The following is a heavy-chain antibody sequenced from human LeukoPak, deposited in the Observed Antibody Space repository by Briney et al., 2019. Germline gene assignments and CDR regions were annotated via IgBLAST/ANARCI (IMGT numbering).Heavy chain of an antibody. J-gene: IGHJ4*02. CDR3: AKDGGSYSLLDY. CDR1: GFTFNTYW. V-gene: IGHV3-74*01. CDR2: IKSDGSSP. Sequence: QAGGSLRLSCAASGFTFNTYWMHWVRQAPGKGLVWVSRIKSDGSSPAYADSVRGRFTISRDNAKNTLYLQMNSLRADDTAVYYCAKDGGSYSLLDYWGQGTLVTVSS. D-gene: IGHD1-26*01.